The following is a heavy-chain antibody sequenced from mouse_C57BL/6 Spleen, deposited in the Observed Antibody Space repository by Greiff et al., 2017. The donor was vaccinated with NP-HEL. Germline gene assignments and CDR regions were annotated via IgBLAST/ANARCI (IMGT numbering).Heavy chain of an antibody. V-gene: IGHV1-52*01. J-gene: IGHJ2*01. CDR2: IDPSDSET. D-gene: IGHD2-2*01. CDR3: ARSGDYGYDQDYFDY. Sequence: QVQLQQPGAELVRPGSSVKLSCKASGYTFTSYWMHWVKQRPIQGLEWIGNIDPSDSETHYNQKFKDKATLTVDKSSSTAYMQLSSLTSEDSAVYYCARSGDYGYDQDYFDYWGQGTTLTVSS. CDR1: GYTFTSYW.